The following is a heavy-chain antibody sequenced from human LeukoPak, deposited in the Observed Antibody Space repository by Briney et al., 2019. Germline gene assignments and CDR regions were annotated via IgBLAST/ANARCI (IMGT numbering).Heavy chain of an antibody. D-gene: IGHD5-18*01. J-gene: IGHJ5*02. CDR3: AKSWAYTYADEGFDP. CDR2: ISGGGGNT. V-gene: IGHV3-23*01. CDR1: GFTFSSYA. Sequence: GGCLRLSCAASGFTFSSYAMSWVRQAPGKGLEWVSGISGGGGNTYYVDSVKGRFTISRDNSRNTLYLQMNSLRAEDTAEYYCAKSWAYTYADEGFDPWGQGTPVTVSS.